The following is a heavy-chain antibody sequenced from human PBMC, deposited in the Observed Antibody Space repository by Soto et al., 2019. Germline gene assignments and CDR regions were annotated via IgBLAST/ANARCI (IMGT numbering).Heavy chain of an antibody. D-gene: IGHD3-10*01. CDR3: ATGRVSFGSEY. CDR2: IYYNGNI. Sequence: QVQLQESGPGLVKPVETLSLTCTVPGGSITSYYWSWVRQPPGKGLEWIGYIYYNGNINYNPSLTSRLTIALDTSKNQFYLRLRSVTAADTAVYYCATGRVSFGSEYWGQGTLVTVSS. J-gene: IGHJ4*02. CDR1: GGSITSYY. V-gene: IGHV4-59*01.